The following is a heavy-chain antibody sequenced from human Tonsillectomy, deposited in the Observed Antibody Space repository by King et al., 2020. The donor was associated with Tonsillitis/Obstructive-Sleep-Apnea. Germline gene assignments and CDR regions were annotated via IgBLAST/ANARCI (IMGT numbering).Heavy chain of an antibody. CDR2: ISAYNGNT. J-gene: IGHJ4*02. CDR1: GYTFTSYG. D-gene: IGHD3-10*01. V-gene: IGHV1-18*01. Sequence: VQLVESGAEVKKPGASGKVSCKASGYTFTSYGISWVRQAPGQGLEWMGWISAYNGNTHYAQKPQGRVTMTTEPSTSTAYMELRSLRSDDTAVYYCARDHVLLWFGEPKEGYFDYWGQGTLVTVSS. CDR3: ARDHVLLWFGEPKEGYFDY.